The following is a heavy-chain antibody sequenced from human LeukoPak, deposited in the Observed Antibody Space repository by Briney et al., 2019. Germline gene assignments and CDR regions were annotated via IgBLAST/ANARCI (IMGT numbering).Heavy chain of an antibody. V-gene: IGHV3-23*01. CDR2: ISGTGGTT. J-gene: IGHJ4*02. CDR3: ATDSRRFDL. CDR1: GLTFSDYV. Sequence: GGSLRLSCAASGLTFSDYVMSWVRQAPGKGLEWVSLISGTGGTTYYADSVKGRFTISRDNSKNTLYVQLNSLRAEDTAIYYCATDSRRFDLWGQGTLVTVSS.